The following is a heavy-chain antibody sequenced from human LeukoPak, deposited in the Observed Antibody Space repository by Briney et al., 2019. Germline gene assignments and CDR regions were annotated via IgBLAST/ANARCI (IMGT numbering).Heavy chain of an antibody. D-gene: IGHD1-26*01. Sequence: ASVKVSCKASGYTFTNYYIHWVRQAPGQGLECMGIINPSGGSTSYAQKFQGRVTMTRDMSASTVYMELSSLRSEDTAVYYCARGGVGATTYVWFDPWGQGTLVTVSS. CDR1: GYTFTNYY. CDR3: ARGGVGATTYVWFDP. CDR2: INPSGGST. J-gene: IGHJ5*02. V-gene: IGHV1-46*01.